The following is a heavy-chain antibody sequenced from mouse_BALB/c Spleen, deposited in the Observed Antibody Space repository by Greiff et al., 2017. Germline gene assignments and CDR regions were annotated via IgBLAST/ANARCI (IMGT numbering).Heavy chain of an antibody. Sequence: DVKLVESGAELVKPGASVKLSCTASGFNIKDTYMHWVKQRPEQGLEWIGRIDPANGNTKYDPKFQGKATITADTSSNTAYLQLSSLTSEDTAVYYCARGGYPRYFDVWGAGTTVTVSS. V-gene: IGHV14-3*02. CDR3: ARGGYPRYFDV. D-gene: IGHD2-2*01. CDR1: GFNIKDTY. CDR2: IDPANGNT. J-gene: IGHJ1*01.